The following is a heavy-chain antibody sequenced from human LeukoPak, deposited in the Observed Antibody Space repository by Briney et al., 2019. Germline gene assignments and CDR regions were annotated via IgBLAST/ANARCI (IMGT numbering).Heavy chain of an antibody. D-gene: IGHD3-10*01. Sequence: GGSLRLSCAASGFTFSSYWMSWVRQAPGKGLEWVANIKQDGSEKYYVDSVKGRFTISRDNAKNSLYLQMNSLRAEDTAVYYCARVSQIYGSGSYYYFDYWGQGTLVTVSS. J-gene: IGHJ4*02. V-gene: IGHV3-7*03. CDR2: IKQDGSEK. CDR1: GFTFSSYW. CDR3: ARVSQIYGSGSYYYFDY.